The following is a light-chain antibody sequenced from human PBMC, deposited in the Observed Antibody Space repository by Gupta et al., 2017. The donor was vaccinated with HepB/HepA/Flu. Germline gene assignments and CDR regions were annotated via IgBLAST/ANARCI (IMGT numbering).Light chain of an antibody. J-gene: IGKJ1*01. V-gene: IGKV3-20*01. CDR1: QIVSSTY. CDR2: GAS. CDR3: QRRDASRTRT. Sequence: EIVLTQSPGTLSLSPGERATLSCRASQIVSSTYLAWYQQIPGQAPRLLIYGASNRATGIPDRFSGTGYGKDXTLTISXRERVNIALYNCQRRDASRTRTFGXGTKVEIK.